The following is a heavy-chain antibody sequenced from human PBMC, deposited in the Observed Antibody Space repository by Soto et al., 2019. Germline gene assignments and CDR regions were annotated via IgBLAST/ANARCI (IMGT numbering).Heavy chain of an antibody. CDR2: NSAYNGNT. CDR3: ARRQWLVGGYYYGMDV. J-gene: IGHJ6*02. D-gene: IGHD6-19*01. Sequence: ASVKVSCKASGYTFTSYAMHWVRQAPGQGLEWMGWNSAYNGNTNYAQKLQGRVTMTTDTSTSTAYMELRSLRSDDTAVYYCARRQWLVGGYYYGMDVWGQGTTVTVSS. V-gene: IGHV1-18*01. CDR1: GYTFTSYA.